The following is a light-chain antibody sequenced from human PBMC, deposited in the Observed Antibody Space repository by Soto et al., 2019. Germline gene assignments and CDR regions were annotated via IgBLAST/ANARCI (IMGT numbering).Light chain of an antibody. CDR2: AAS. Sequence: AIQMTQSPSSLSASVGDRVTITCRASQGIRTDLGWYQQKPGKAPKLLIYAASSLQSGVPSRFSGSGSGTDVTLTIISLQPEDYATYPCLQDYNYPWTFGRGTKVEIK. V-gene: IGKV1-6*01. CDR1: QGIRTD. J-gene: IGKJ1*01. CDR3: LQDYNYPWT.